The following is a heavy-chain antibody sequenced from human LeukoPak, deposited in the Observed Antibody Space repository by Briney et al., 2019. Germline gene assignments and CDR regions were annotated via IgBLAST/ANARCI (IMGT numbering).Heavy chain of an antibody. Sequence: GRSLRLSCAASGFTFCGYYMSCIRQAPGKGVEWVSYTSSLGTSIFYTDSVKGRFTIPRDNAKNSLYLKMNNLRAEDTSVYYCGRDKEDWGQGTLVTVSS. J-gene: IGHJ4*02. CDR1: GFTFCGYY. CDR3: GRDKED. CDR2: TSSLGTSI. V-gene: IGHV3-11*04.